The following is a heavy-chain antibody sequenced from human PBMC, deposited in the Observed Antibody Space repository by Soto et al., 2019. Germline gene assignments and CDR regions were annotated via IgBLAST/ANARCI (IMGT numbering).Heavy chain of an antibody. V-gene: IGHV3-21*06. J-gene: IGHJ4*02. CDR1: GFTFTRYS. CDR3: ARESEDLTSNFDY. Sequence: GGSLRLSCAASGFTFTRYSMNWVRQAPGKGLEWVSSISSTTNYIYYGDSMKGRFTISRDNAKNSLYLEMNSLRAEDTAVYYCARESEDLTSNFDYWGRGTLVTVSS. CDR2: ISSTTNYI.